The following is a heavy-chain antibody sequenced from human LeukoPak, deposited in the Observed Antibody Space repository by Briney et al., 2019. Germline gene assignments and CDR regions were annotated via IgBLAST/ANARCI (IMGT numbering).Heavy chain of an antibody. CDR1: GFTLSSYS. Sequence: GGSLRLSCAASGFTLSSYSMNWVRQAPGEGLEWVSSISSSSSYRKYADSVKGRFTISRDNAKNSLYLQMNSLRAEDTAVYYCARAPEGYCSSTSCYTRFDYWGQGTLVTVSS. CDR2: ISSSSSYR. CDR3: ARAPEGYCSSTSCYTRFDY. V-gene: IGHV3-21*01. J-gene: IGHJ4*02. D-gene: IGHD2-2*02.